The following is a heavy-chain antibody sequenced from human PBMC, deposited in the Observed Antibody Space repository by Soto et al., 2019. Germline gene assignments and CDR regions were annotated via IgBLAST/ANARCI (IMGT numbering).Heavy chain of an antibody. J-gene: IGHJ4*02. CDR3: GRLIYGANDY. D-gene: IGHD4-17*01. Sequence: GESLKISFKGSGYSFTNHWIDWVRQIPGKGLQWMGVIYPADSDIKYSPSFQGHVTLSVDKSTSTAYRQWSGLKASDTGVYFFGRLIYGANDYWGQGTQVTVSS. V-gene: IGHV5-51*01. CDR1: GYSFTNHW. CDR2: IYPADSDI.